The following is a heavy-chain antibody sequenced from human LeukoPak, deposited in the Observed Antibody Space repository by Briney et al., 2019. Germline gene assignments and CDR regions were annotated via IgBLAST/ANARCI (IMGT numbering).Heavy chain of an antibody. D-gene: IGHD3-10*02. CDR3: ARMFGNSRSY. CDR2: ITSSNNI. CDR1: GFTFSSYA. V-gene: IGHV3-21*01. Sequence: MPGGSLRLSCAASGFTFSSYAMSWVRQAPGKGLECVSSITSSNNIYYADSVKGRFTISRDNAQNSLYLQMNSLRAEDTAVYYCARMFGNSRSYWGQGTLVTVSS. J-gene: IGHJ4*02.